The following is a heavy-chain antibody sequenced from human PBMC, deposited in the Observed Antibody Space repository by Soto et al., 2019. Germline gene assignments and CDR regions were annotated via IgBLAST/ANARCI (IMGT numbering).Heavy chain of an antibody. CDR3: EKSVYNWNDGFFDY. CDR2: ISYDGINK. J-gene: IGHJ4*02. D-gene: IGHD1-1*01. Sequence: QVQLVESGGGVVQPGRSLRLSCAASGFTFSSYGIHWVRQAPGKGLEWVSVISYDGINKYYADSVKGRFTISRDNSENTLYLQMNSRRAEDTAVYYWEKSVYNWNDGFFDYWGQGTLVTVSS. V-gene: IGHV3-30*18. CDR1: GFTFSSYG.